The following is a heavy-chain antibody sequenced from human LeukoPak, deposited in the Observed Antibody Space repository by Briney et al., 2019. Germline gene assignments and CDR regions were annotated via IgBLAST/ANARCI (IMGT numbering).Heavy chain of an antibody. D-gene: IGHD2-2*01. CDR3: ARERGHCSSTSCYNWFGP. CDR2: IFHTGRI. J-gene: IGHJ5*02. V-gene: IGHV4-59*12. Sequence: SETLSLTCTVSGGSISSYYWSWIRQPPGKGLEWIGTIFHTGRITYNPSLRSRVTLSVDTSKSHFSLKLSSVTAADTAVYYCARERGHCSSTSCYNWFGPWGQGALVTVSS. CDR1: GGSISSYY.